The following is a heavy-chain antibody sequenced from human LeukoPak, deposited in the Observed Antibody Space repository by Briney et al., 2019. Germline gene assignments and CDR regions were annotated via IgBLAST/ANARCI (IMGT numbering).Heavy chain of an antibody. D-gene: IGHD6-13*01. CDR1: GGTFSSYA. Sequence: ASVKVSCKASGGTFSSYAISCARQAPGQGLEWMGWISAYNGNTNYAQKLQGRVTMTTDTSTSTAYMELRSLRSDDTAVYYCARANIGGIAAAASDYWGQGTLVTVSS. CDR3: ARANIGGIAAAASDY. V-gene: IGHV1-18*01. CDR2: ISAYNGNT. J-gene: IGHJ4*02.